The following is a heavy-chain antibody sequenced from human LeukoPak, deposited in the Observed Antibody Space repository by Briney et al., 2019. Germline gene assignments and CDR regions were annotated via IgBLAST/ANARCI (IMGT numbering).Heavy chain of an antibody. CDR3: AISTVVKYYFDC. CDR2: IYYSGST. D-gene: IGHD4-23*01. V-gene: IGHV4-59*01. CDR1: GGSISSYY. J-gene: IGHJ4*02. Sequence: SETLSLTCTASGGSISSYYWSWIRQPPGKGLEWIGYIYYSGSTNYNPSLKSRVTISVDTSKNQFSLKLSSVTAADTAVYYCAISTVVKYYFDCWGQGTLVTVSS.